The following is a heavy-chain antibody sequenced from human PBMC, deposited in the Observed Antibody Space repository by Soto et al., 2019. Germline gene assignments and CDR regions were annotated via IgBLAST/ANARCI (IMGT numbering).Heavy chain of an antibody. CDR3: ARYSSSSYYYYYYGMDV. J-gene: IGHJ6*02. CDR2: IIPIFGTA. V-gene: IGHV1-69*06. Sequence: QVQLVQSGAEVKKPGSSVKVSCKASGGTFSSYAISWVRQAPGQGLEWMGGIIPIFGTANYTQKFQGRVTITADKSTSTAYMELSSLRSEDTAVYYCARYSSSSYYYYYYGMDVWGQGTTVTVSS. CDR1: GGTFSSYA. D-gene: IGHD6-6*01.